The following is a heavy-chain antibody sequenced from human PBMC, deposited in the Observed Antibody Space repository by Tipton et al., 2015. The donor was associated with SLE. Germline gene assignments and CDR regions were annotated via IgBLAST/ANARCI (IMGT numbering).Heavy chain of an antibody. CDR2: IYSGGST. CDR3: AREGYYDFWSGYWGNAFDV. CDR1: GFTVSSKY. J-gene: IGHJ3*01. V-gene: IGHV3-66*01. D-gene: IGHD3-3*01. Sequence: AVSGFTVSSKYMSWVRQAPGKGLEWVSVIYSGGSTYYADSVKGRFTISRDNSKNTLYLQMNSLRAEDTAVYYCAREGYYDFWSGYWGNAFDVWGQGTLVTVSS.